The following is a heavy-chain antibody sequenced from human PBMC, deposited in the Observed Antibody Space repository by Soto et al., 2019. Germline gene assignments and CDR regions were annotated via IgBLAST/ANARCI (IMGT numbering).Heavy chain of an antibody. CDR3: ARDLAAADY. CDR2: INPTGGST. D-gene: IGHD6-13*01. J-gene: IGHJ4*02. Sequence: QVHLVQSGAEVKKPGASVKVSCKASGYTFTNYYIHWVRQAPGQGLEWMGIINPTGGSTNYPQKCQCRVTLTMDTSTSTVYMELSSLRFEDTAVYYCARDLAAADYWGQGSLVTVSS. CDR1: GYTFTNYY. V-gene: IGHV1-46*01.